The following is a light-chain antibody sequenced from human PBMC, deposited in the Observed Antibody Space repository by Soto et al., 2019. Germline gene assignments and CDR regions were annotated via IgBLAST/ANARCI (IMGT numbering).Light chain of an antibody. CDR1: ISNIGSNY. Sequence: QLVLTQLPSASGTPGQRVTISCSGSISNIGSNYVYWYQHLPGTAPKLLIYRNNQRPSGVPDRFSGSKSGTSASLAISGLRSEDEADYYCATWDDSLSGVVFGGGTKLTVL. CDR3: ATWDDSLSGVV. J-gene: IGLJ2*01. CDR2: RNN. V-gene: IGLV1-47*01.